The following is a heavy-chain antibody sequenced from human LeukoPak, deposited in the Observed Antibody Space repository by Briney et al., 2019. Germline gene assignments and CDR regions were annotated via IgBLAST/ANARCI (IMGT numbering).Heavy chain of an antibody. Sequence: PGGSLRLSCAASGFTFSSYSMNWVRQAPGKGLEWVSSISSSSSYIYYADSVKGRFTISRDNAKNSLYLQMNSLRAEDTAVYYCAKGKITVTRAYFDYWGQGTLVTVSS. CDR2: ISSSSSYI. CDR3: AKGKITVTRAYFDY. D-gene: IGHD4-17*01. CDR1: GFTFSSYS. V-gene: IGHV3-21*04. J-gene: IGHJ4*02.